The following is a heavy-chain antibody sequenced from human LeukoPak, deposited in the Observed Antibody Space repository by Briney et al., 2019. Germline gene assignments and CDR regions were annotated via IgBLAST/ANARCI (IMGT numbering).Heavy chain of an antibody. Sequence: SGPTLVNPTQTLTLTCTFSGFSLSTSGVAVGWIRQPPGKALEWLALIYWDDDKRYSPSLKSRLTITKDTSKNQVVLTMTNMEPVDTATYFCAHRLSGWWFDPWGQGTLVTVSS. CDR2: IYWDDDK. CDR1: GFSLSTSGVA. CDR3: AHRLSGWWFDP. D-gene: IGHD3-10*01. J-gene: IGHJ5*02. V-gene: IGHV2-5*02.